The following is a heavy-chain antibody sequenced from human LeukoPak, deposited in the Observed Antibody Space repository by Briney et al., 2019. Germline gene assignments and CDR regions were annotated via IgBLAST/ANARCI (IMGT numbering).Heavy chain of an antibody. D-gene: IGHD3-10*01. CDR1: GGSISSSNW. J-gene: IGHJ3*02. V-gene: IGHV4-4*02. Sequence: SETLSLTCAVSGGSISSSNWWSWVRQPPGKGLEWIGEIYHSGSTNYNPSLKSRVTISVDKSKNQFSLKLSSVTAADTAVYYCARSVWFGEFTPREVAFDIWGQGTMVTVSS. CDR2: IYHSGST. CDR3: ARSVWFGEFTPREVAFDI.